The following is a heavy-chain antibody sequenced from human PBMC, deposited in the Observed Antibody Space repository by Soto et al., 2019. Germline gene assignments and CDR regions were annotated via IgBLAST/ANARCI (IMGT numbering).Heavy chain of an antibody. CDR2: TWYDGSNK. J-gene: IGHJ6*02. Sequence: QVQLVESGGGVVQPGRSLRLSCAASGFSFSSFGMHWVRQAPGKGLEWVAVTWYDGSNKYYADSVKGRFTISRDNSKNTLYMQMNRLSDEDPAVYYCAREGDDIVLCMDVWGQRTTVTVSS. V-gene: IGHV3-33*01. D-gene: IGHD2-8*01. CDR1: GFSFSSFG. CDR3: AREGDDIVLCMDV.